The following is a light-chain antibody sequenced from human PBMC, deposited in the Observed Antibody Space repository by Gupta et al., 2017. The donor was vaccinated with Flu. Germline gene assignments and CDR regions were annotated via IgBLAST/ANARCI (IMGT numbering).Light chain of an antibody. CDR1: QGVRSSY. Sequence: EIALTQSPGTLSLSPGERATLSCRASQGVRSSYLAWYQQKRGQAPRLLIYGATIRATGIPDRFSGRGSGTEITLTIRILDPEDFAVYYCQQDRSSPETFGQGTKAEIK. CDR2: GAT. V-gene: IGKV3-20*01. J-gene: IGKJ1*01. CDR3: QQDRSSPET.